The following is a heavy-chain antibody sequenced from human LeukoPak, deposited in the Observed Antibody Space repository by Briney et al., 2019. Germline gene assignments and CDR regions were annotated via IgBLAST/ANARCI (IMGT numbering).Heavy chain of an antibody. CDR2: ISSSGSTI. D-gene: IGHD3-10*02. CDR1: GFTFSSYE. V-gene: IGHV3-48*03. Sequence: GGSLRLSCAASGFTFSSYEMNWVRQAPGKGLEWASYISSSGSTIYYADSVKGRFTISRDNAKNSLYLQMNSLRAEGTAVYYCAELGITMIGGVWGKGTTVTISS. CDR3: AELGITMIGGV. J-gene: IGHJ6*04.